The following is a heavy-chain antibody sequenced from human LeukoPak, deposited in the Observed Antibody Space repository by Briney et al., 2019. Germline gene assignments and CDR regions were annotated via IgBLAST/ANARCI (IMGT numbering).Heavy chain of an antibody. D-gene: IGHD3-22*01. CDR1: GFTFSSYG. CDR3: AKSGWDYYDSSGYHDAFDI. J-gene: IGHJ3*02. Sequence: GGSLRLSCAASGFTFSSYGMHWVRQAPGKGLEWVAVIWYDGSNKYYADSVKGRFTISRDNSKNTLYLQMNCLRAEDTAVYYCAKSGWDYYDSSGYHDAFDIWGQGTMVTVSS. V-gene: IGHV3-33*06. CDR2: IWYDGSNK.